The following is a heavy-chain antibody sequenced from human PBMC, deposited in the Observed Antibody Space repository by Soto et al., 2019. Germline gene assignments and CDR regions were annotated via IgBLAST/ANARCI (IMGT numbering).Heavy chain of an antibody. CDR1: GFTFDDYS. Sequence: EVQLVESGGGFVQPGRSLRLSCVASGFTFDDYSMHWVRQAPGKGLEWVSVINWNSGNVRYADSVKGRFTISRDNARNSLYLQMNNLRVDDTALYYCAKDQSLGYEYFYGMDVWGQGTAVTVSS. CDR2: INWNSGNV. CDR3: AKDQSLGYEYFYGMDV. J-gene: IGHJ6*02. V-gene: IGHV3-9*01. D-gene: IGHD3-16*01.